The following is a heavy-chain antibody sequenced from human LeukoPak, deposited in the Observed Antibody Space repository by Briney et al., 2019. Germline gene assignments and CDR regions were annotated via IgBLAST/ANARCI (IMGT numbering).Heavy chain of an antibody. Sequence: ASVKVSCKASGYTFTGYYMHWVRQAPGQGLEWMGWINPNSGGTNYAQKFQGRVTMTRDTSISTAYMELSRLRSDDTAVYYCARSSPAPIAVAGKGGDPWGQGTLVTVSS. CDR2: INPNSGGT. CDR3: ARSSPAPIAVAGKGGDP. D-gene: IGHD6-19*01. V-gene: IGHV1-2*02. CDR1: GYTFTGYY. J-gene: IGHJ5*02.